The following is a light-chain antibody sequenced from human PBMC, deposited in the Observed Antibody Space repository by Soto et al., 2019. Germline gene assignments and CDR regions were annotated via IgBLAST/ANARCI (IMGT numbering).Light chain of an antibody. V-gene: IGKV3-20*01. CDR2: GAS. Sequence: EIGLTQSPGTLSVSPGERATLSCRASQTVRSSSLAWYQQKPGQAPRLLIYGASGRATGIPDKFSGSGSGTDFTLTISRLEPEDFAVYYCQQYGSSPYTFGQGTKLEI. CDR3: QQYGSSPYT. CDR1: QTVRSSS. J-gene: IGKJ2*01.